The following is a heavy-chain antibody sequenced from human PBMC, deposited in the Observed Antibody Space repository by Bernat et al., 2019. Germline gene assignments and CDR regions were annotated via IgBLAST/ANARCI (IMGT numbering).Heavy chain of an antibody. V-gene: IGHV3-7*03. CDR2: IKQDGSEK. CDR3: ARDDYGDYGDAFDI. CDR1: GFTFSSYW. J-gene: IGHJ3*02. D-gene: IGHD4-17*01. Sequence: EVQLVESGGGLVQPGGSLRLSCAASGFTFSSYWMSWVRQAPGKGLEWVANIKQDGSEKSYVDSVKGRFTISRDNAKNSLSLQLNSLRAEDTAVYYCARDDYGDYGDAFDIWGQGTMVTVSS.